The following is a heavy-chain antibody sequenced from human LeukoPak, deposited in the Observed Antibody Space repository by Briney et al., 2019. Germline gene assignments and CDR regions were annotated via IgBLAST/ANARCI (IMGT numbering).Heavy chain of an antibody. D-gene: IGHD1-20*01. CDR3: ARSRSRYNWNESFDY. CDR2: INHSGST. V-gene: IGHV4-34*01. J-gene: IGHJ4*02. Sequence: SETLSLTCTVSGGSISSYYWSWIRQPPGKGLEWIGEINHSGSTNYNPSLKSRVTISVDTSKNQFSLKLSSVTAADTAVYYCARSRSRYNWNESFDYWGQGTLVTVSS. CDR1: GGSISSYY.